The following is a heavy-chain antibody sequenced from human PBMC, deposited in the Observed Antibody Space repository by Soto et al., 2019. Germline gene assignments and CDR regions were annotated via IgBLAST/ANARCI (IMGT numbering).Heavy chain of an antibody. CDR2: IYHSGNT. J-gene: IGHJ5*02. V-gene: IGHV4-30-2*01. CDR1: GGSISSGGYS. Sequence: QLQLQESGSGLVKPSQTLSLTCAVSGGSISSGGYSWRWIQQPPGKGLEWIVYIYHSGNTYYNPSLKRRVSISVDRSKNQFSLKLSSVTAADTAVYYCARVPSPWGQGTLVTVSS. CDR3: ARVPSP.